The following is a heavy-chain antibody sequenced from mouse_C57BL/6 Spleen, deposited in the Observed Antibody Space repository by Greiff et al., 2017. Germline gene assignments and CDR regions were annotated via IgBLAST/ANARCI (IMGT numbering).Heavy chain of an antibody. Sequence: QVQLQQPGAELVKPGASVKMSCKASGYTFTSYWITWVKQRPGQGLEWIGDIYPGSGSTNYNEKFKSKATLTVDTSSSTAYMQLSSLKSEDSAVYYCARGYYGSPLYFDVWGTGTTVTVSS. CDR1: GYTFTSYW. CDR3: ARGYYGSPLYFDV. CDR2: IYPGSGST. J-gene: IGHJ1*03. V-gene: IGHV1-55*01. D-gene: IGHD1-1*01.